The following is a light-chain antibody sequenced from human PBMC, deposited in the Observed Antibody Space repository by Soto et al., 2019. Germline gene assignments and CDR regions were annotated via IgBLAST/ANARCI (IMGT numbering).Light chain of an antibody. V-gene: IGKV3-15*01. J-gene: IGKJ4*01. CDR3: QQYKYWPLA. Sequence: EIVLTQSPATLSLSPGERATPSCRASRSISSSLAWYQQKPGRAPRLLIYGASTRATDIPARFSGSGSGTEFTLTISSLQSEDFAIYYCQQYKYWPLAFGGGTKVDIK. CDR2: GAS. CDR1: RSISSS.